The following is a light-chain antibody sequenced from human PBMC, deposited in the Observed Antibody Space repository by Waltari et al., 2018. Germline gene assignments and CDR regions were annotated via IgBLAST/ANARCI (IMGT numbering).Light chain of an antibody. V-gene: IGKV3-20*01. CDR3: QQYGSSIT. Sequence: EIVLTQSPGTLSLSPGERATLSWRASQSVSSSYSAWYQQKPGQAPRLLSYGASSRATGIPDRFSGSGSGTDFTLTISRLEPEDFAVYYCQQYGSSITFGQGTRLEIK. CDR2: GAS. CDR1: QSVSSSY. J-gene: IGKJ5*01.